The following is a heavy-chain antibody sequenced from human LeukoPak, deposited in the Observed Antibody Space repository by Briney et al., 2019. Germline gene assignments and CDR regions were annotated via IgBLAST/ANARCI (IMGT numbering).Heavy chain of an antibody. CDR1: GFTFSSYA. D-gene: IGHD3-3*01. J-gene: IGHJ4*02. V-gene: IGHV3-23*01. Sequence: GGSLRLSCAASGFTFSSYAMSWVRQAPGKGLEWVSAISGSGGSTYYADSVKGGFTISRDNSKNTLYLHMNSLRAEAPAVYYCAKGENYDCWSGYYRFWGQGTLVTVSS. CDR2: ISGSGGST. CDR3: AKGENYDCWSGYYRF.